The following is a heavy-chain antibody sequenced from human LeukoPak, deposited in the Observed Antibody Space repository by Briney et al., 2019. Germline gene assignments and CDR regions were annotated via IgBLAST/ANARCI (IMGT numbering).Heavy chain of an antibody. CDR2: INSDGSTI. D-gene: IGHD1-20*01. J-gene: IGHJ4*02. CDR1: GFTFSNYC. V-gene: IGHV3-74*01. CDR3: ARVTVSSSEVIFDY. Sequence: TGGSLSLSCAASGFTFSNYCMHWVRQAPGKGLVWVSRINSDGSTITYADSVKGRFTISRDNAKNTLYLQMNSLRAEDTAVYYCARVTVSSSEVIFDYWGQGSLVTVSS.